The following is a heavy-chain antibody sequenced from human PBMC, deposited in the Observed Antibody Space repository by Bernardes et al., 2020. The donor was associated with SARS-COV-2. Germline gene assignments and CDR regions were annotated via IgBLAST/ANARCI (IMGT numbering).Heavy chain of an antibody. Sequence: GGSLRLSCTASGFTFGDFPMTWFRQAPGKGLEWVGFIRTKASGGTTDYAASVKGRFTISRDDSKSIAYLQMNSLKTEDTAVYYCCRSIMMVRGVRHFDYWGQGTLVTVSS. V-gene: IGHV3-49*03. J-gene: IGHJ4*02. CDR1: GFTFGDFP. CDR2: IRTKASGGTT. D-gene: IGHD3-10*01. CDR3: CRSIMMVRGVRHFDY.